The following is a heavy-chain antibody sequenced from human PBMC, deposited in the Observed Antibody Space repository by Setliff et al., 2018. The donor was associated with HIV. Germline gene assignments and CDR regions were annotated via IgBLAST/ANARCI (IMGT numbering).Heavy chain of an antibody. CDR2: INAGTGNT. V-gene: IGHV1-3*01. J-gene: IGHJ4*02. D-gene: IGHD6-13*01. CDR1: GYTFTSYA. Sequence: ASVKVSCKASGYTFTSYAMHWVRQAPGQRLEWMGWINAGTGNTKYSQKFKGRVTMASDTSTSTVYMNLRSLRSEDTAVYYCARVQGIAAAAWGFWGQGTLVTVSS. CDR3: ARVQGIAAAAWGF.